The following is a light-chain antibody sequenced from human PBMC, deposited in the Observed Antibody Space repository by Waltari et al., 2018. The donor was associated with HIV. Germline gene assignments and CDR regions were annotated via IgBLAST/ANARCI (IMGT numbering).Light chain of an antibody. J-gene: IGLJ2*01. CDR3: AAWDVSLNGLV. Sequence: QSVLTQPPSASGTPGQRVTISCSGSRSNIGSKTVNWYQQLPGTAPKLRIYSNDQRPSWVPDRFSGSKSGTSASLAISGLQSEDEAGYYCAAWDVSLNGLVFGGGTKLTVL. CDR2: SND. V-gene: IGLV1-44*01. CDR1: RSNIGSKT.